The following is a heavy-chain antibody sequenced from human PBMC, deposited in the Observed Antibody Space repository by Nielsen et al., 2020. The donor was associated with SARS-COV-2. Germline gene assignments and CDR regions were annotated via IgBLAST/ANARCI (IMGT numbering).Heavy chain of an antibody. CDR3: AKDPGQLVISFLDYYYGMDV. J-gene: IGHJ6*02. CDR1: GFTFISYA. D-gene: IGHD6-13*01. CDR2: ISGSGGST. V-gene: IGHV3-23*01. Sequence: GESLEIACAASGFTFISYAMSWVRHAPGKRLEWASAISGSGGSTYYADSVKGWFTISIDKSKNTLYLQMNSLSAEDTAVYYCAKDPGQLVISFLDYYYGMDVWGQGTTVTVSS.